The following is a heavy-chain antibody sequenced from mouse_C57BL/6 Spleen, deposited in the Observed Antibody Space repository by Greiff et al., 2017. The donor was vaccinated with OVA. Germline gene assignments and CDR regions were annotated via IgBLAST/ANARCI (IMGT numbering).Heavy chain of an antibody. D-gene: IGHD2-2*01. J-gene: IGHJ4*01. Sequence: EVQLQQSGPELVKPGASVKISCKASGYTFTDYNMDWVKQSHGKSLEWIGDINPNNGGTIYNQKFKGKATLTVDKSSSTAYMELRSLTSEDTAVYYCARSTMVTTFAVDYWGQGTSVTVSS. V-gene: IGHV1-18*01. CDR3: ARSTMVTTFAVDY. CDR2: INPNNGGT. CDR1: GYTFTDYN.